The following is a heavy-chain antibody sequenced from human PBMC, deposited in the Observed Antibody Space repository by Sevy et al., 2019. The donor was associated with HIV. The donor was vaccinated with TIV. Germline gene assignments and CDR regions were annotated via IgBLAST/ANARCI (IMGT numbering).Heavy chain of an antibody. J-gene: IGHJ6*02. CDR2: IYSGGST. D-gene: IGHD3-22*01. CDR3: ARDRYYDASGYYYYYYGLDV. V-gene: IGHV3-66*01. Sequence: GGSLRLSCAASEFSVTDNYMSWVRHAPGKGLEWVSTIYSGGSTFYADSVKGRFTISRDNSKNTLYLHMNSLRAEDTAVYYCARDRYYDASGYYYYYYGLDVWGQGTTVTVSS. CDR1: EFSVTDNY.